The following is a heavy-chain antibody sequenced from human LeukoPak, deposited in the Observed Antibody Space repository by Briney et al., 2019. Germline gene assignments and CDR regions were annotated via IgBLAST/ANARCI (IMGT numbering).Heavy chain of an antibody. CDR1: GFACSNYE. V-gene: IGHV3-48*03. J-gene: IGHJ2*01. D-gene: IGHD1-26*01. Sequence: GGSLRLSCAASGFACSNYEMNWVRQAPGKGLEWVSYISSSGSTIYYADSVKGRFTISRDNAKNSLYLQMNSLRAEDTAVYYCASGPGVSGSYYRYFDLWGRGTLVTVSS. CDR3: ASGPGVSGSYYRYFDL. CDR2: ISSSGSTI.